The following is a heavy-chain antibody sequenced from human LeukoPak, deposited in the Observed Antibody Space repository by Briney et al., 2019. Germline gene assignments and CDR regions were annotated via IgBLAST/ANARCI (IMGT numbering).Heavy chain of an antibody. J-gene: IGHJ4*02. CDR3: ARGGSRKSDY. CDR2: INHSGST. V-gene: IGHV4-34*01. CDR1: GFTFSIYA. Sequence: GSLRLSCAASGFTFSIYAMSWIRQPPGKGLEWIGEINHSGSTNYNPSLKSRVTISVDTSKNQFSLTLTSVTAADTAVYYCARGGSRKSDYWGQGTLVTVSS.